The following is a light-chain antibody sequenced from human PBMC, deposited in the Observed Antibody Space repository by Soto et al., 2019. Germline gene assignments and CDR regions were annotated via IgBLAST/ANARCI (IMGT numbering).Light chain of an antibody. CDR2: DVS. Sequence: QSALSQPRSVSLSPAQSATISCPGPTIDVDSSNYVSCYQQHPGKAPKLMIYDVSERPSGVPDRFSGSKAGSTASLTISGLQAEDEADYCGCSYATPFYVFGSGTKVTVL. J-gene: IGLJ1*01. V-gene: IGLV2-11*01. CDR3: CSYATPFYV. CDR1: TIDVDSSNY.